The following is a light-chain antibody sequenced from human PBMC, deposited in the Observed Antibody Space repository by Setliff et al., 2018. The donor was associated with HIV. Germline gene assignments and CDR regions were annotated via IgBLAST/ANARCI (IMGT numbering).Light chain of an antibody. CDR1: SSDVGGYNY. V-gene: IGLV2-14*03. Sequence: ALTQPASVSGSPGQSITVSCTGTSSDVGGYNYVSWFQQHPGKAPKLMIYDVTNRPSGVSNRFSGSKSGNTASLTISGLQAEDEADYYCSSYTSSGTPVFGTGTKVTV. J-gene: IGLJ1*01. CDR3: SSYTSSGTPV. CDR2: DVT.